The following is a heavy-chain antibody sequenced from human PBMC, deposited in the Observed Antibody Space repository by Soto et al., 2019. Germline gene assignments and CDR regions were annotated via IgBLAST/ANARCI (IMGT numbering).Heavy chain of an antibody. D-gene: IGHD3-22*01. J-gene: IGHJ6*03. Sequence: GASVKVSCKASGYTFTSYDINWVRQSTGQGLEWMGWMNPNSGNTGYAQKFQGRVTMTRNTSISTAYMELSSLRSEDTAVYYCARNSWLAHTYYYYYYMDVWGKGTTVTVSS. CDR2: MNPNSGNT. CDR3: ARNSWLAHTYYYYYYMDV. CDR1: GYTFTSYD. V-gene: IGHV1-8*01.